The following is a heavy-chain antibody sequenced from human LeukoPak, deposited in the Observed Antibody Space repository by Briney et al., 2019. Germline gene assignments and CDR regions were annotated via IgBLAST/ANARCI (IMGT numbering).Heavy chain of an antibody. V-gene: IGHV3-23*01. CDR2: ISGSGGST. CDR1: GFTFSSYG. CDR3: AKDGGGYYTWAFDY. Sequence: GGTLRLSCAASGFTFSSYGMSWVRQAPGKGLEWVSGISGSGGSTYYADSVKGRFTISRDNYKDTLYLQMNSLRAEDTAAYYCAKDGGGYYTWAFDYWGQGTLVTVSS. J-gene: IGHJ4*02. D-gene: IGHD3-22*01.